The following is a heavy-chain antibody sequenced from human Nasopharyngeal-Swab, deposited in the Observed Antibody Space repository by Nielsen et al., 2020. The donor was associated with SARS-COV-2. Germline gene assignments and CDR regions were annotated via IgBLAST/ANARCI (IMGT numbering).Heavy chain of an antibody. CDR2: IYYSGST. V-gene: IGHV4-39*07. CDR3: ARGKRITMVRGTGWFDP. CDR1: GGSISSSSYY. D-gene: IGHD3-10*01. J-gene: IGHJ5*02. Sequence: GSLRLSCTVSGGSISSSSYYWGWIRQPPGKGLEWIGSIYYSGSTYYNPSLKSRVTISVDTSKNQFSLKLSSVTAADTAVYYCARGKRITMVRGTGWFDPWGQGTLVTVSS.